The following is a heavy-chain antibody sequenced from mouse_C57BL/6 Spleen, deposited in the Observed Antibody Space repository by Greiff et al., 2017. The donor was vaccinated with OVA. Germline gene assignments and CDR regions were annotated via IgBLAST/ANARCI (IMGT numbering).Heavy chain of an antibody. CDR2: ISSGGSYT. J-gene: IGHJ1*03. Sequence: EVQLKESGGDLVKPGGSLKLSCAASGFTFSSYGMSWVRQTPDKRLEWVATISSGGSYTYYPDSVKGRFTISRDNAKNTLYLQMSSLKSEDTAMYYCARHEDYGSSYRYFDVWGTGITVTVSS. D-gene: IGHD1-1*01. V-gene: IGHV5-6*01. CDR1: GFTFSSYG. CDR3: ARHEDYGSSYRYFDV.